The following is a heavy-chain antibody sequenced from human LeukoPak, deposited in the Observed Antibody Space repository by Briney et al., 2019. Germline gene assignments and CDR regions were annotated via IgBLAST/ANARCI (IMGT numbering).Heavy chain of an antibody. J-gene: IGHJ4*02. CDR1: GFTFSSYA. CDR2: INHSGST. CDR3: ATEHYDFWSGPRRYFDY. V-gene: IGHV4-34*08. D-gene: IGHD3-3*01. Sequence: GSLRLSCAASGFTFSSYAMSWVRQPPGKGLEWIGEINHSGSTNYNPSLKSRVTISVDTSKNQFSLKLSSVTAADTAVYYCATEHYDFWSGPRRYFDYWGQGTLVTVSS.